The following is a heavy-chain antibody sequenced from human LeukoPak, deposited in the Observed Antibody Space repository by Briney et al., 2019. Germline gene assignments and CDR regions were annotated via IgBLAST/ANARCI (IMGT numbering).Heavy chain of an antibody. J-gene: IGHJ4*02. Sequence: PGGSLRLSCAASGFTFSDFYMTWIRQAPGKGLEWVGFIRTKAYGGTTQYAASVKGRFTISRDDSINVAYLEMNSLQTEDTAMYYCTRGLSYYASGSYLYWGQGTLVTVSS. CDR3: TRGLSYYASGSYLY. D-gene: IGHD3-10*01. CDR1: GFTFSDFY. CDR2: IRTKAYGGTT. V-gene: IGHV3-49*03.